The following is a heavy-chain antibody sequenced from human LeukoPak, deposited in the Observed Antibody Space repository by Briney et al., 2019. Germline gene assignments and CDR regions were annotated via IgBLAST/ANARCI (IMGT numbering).Heavy chain of an antibody. CDR1: GYTFTGYY. J-gene: IGHJ6*03. CDR2: INPNSGGT. CDR3: ARTTYYDSSGWGLYYYMDV. D-gene: IGHD3-22*01. V-gene: IGHV1-2*04. Sequence: GASVKVSCKASGYTFTGYYMHWVRQAPGQGLEWMGWINPNSGGTNYAQKFQGWVTMTRDTSISTAYMELSRLRSEDTAVYYCARTTYYDSSGWGLYYYMDVWGKGTTVTVSS.